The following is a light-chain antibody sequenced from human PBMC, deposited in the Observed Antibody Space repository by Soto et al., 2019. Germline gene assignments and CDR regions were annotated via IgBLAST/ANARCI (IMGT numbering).Light chain of an antibody. J-gene: IGKJ5*01. CDR2: GAF. CDR3: QQYGGSPIT. V-gene: IGKV3-20*01. Sequence: EIVLTQSPATVSLYPGERATRSCRASPSVTNYLAWYQQKPGQAPRLLIYGAFNRATGIPDRFSGSGSATDFTLTISRLEPEDFAVFYCQQYGGSPITFGQGTRLEIK. CDR1: PSVTNY.